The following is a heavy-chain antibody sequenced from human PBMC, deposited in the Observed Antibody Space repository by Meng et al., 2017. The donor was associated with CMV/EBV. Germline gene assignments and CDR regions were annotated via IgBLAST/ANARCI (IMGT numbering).Heavy chain of an antibody. D-gene: IGHD3-3*01. CDR3: ARDNRRGGVDY. CDR2: IYYSGST. J-gene: IGHJ4*02. CDR1: GRSISSGDYY. Sequence: GPGPVKPSRTRTLTGTVSGRSISSGDYYWSSSRQPPGKGPEWIGYIYYSGSTYYNPSPKSRVTISVDTSTNQFSLKLSSVTAADTAVYYYARDNRRGGVDYWGQGTLVTVSS. V-gene: IGHV4-30-4*08.